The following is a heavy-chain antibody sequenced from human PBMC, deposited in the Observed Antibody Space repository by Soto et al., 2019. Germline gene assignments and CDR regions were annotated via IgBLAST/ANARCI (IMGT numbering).Heavy chain of an antibody. D-gene: IGHD3-16*01. CDR2: ISYTGST. Sequence: QVQLRESGPGLVKPSGTLSLTCTVSGASISTAGWWSWVRQFPGKGLQWIGEISYTGSTEYNPSLKRRVTISIDKSKNQFSVRLMSVTAADTAIFYCARGLYISEAPWGSHGMDVWGQGTTVTVSS. CDR1: GASISTAGW. CDR3: ARGLYISEAPWGSHGMDV. J-gene: IGHJ6*02. V-gene: IGHV4-4*02.